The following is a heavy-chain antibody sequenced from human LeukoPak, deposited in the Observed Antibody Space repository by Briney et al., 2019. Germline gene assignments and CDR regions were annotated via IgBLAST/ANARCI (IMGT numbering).Heavy chain of an antibody. CDR2: ISAYNGNT. V-gene: IGHV1-18*01. Sequence: GASVKVSCKASGYSFTGYGISWVRQAPGQGLEWMGWISAYNGNTYYAQKFQGRVTMTTDTSTSTAYMELRSLTSDDTAVFYCARARQFIVVVNKNYYGMDVWGQGTTVTVSS. CDR1: GYSFTGYG. J-gene: IGHJ6*02. CDR3: ARARQFIVVVNKNYYGMDV. D-gene: IGHD2-21*01.